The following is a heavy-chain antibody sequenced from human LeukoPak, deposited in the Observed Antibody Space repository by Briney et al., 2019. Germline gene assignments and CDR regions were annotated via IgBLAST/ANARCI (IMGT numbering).Heavy chain of an antibody. V-gene: IGHV3-48*03. J-gene: IGHJ4*02. D-gene: IGHD1-26*01. CDR1: GFTFSSYE. CDR2: ISSSGSTI. CDR3: ARVVTKYSGSYGYYFDY. Sequence: GGSLRLSCAASGFTFSSYEMNWVRQAPGKGLEWVSYISSSGSTIYYADSVKGRSTISRDNAKNSLYLQMNSLRAEDTAVYYCARVVTKYSGSYGYYFDYWGQGTLVTVSS.